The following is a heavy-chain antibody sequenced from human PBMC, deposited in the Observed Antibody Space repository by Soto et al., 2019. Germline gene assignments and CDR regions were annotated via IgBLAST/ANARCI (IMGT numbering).Heavy chain of an antibody. CDR2: KYHSGTT. CDR3: ARDSRYCSGNSCYSTFDP. CDR1: GGSITSGGYY. J-gene: IGHJ5*02. Sequence: PSETLSLTCTVSGGSITSGGYYWSWIRQPPGKGLEWIGYKYHSGTTYYNPSLRSRVSISVDTSKNQFSLKLSSVTAADTAVYYCARDSRYCSGNSCYSTFDPWGQGALVTVSS. D-gene: IGHD2-15*01. V-gene: IGHV4-31*03.